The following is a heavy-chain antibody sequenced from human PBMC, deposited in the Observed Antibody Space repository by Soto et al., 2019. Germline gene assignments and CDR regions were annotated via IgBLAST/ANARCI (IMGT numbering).Heavy chain of an antibody. CDR2: LYSGGTT. CDR3: ARVVLVGATPDYFDH. Sequence: EVQLVEAGGRFIKPGGSLRLSCAVSGFSVSRNFMSWIRQAPGKGLEWVSILYSGGTTYYTGSVEGRFTMSGDDSNNTVYLQMKSLRVEDTATYFCARVVLVGATPDYFDHWGQGSLVTVSS. V-gene: IGHV3-53*01. J-gene: IGHJ4*01. CDR1: GFSVSRNF. D-gene: IGHD1-26*01.